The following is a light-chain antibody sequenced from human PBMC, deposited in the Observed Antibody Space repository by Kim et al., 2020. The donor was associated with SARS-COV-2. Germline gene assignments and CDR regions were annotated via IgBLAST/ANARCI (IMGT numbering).Light chain of an antibody. Sequence: QPVLTQPPSASASLGASVTLTCTLSSGYSNYKVDWYQQRPGKGPRFVMRVGTGGIVGSKGDGIPDRFSVLGSGLNRYLTINNIQEEDESDYHCGADHGSGSNFVVFGGGTQLTVL. J-gene: IGLJ2*01. CDR3: GADHGSGSNFVV. CDR2: VGTGGIVG. V-gene: IGLV9-49*01. CDR1: SGYSNYK.